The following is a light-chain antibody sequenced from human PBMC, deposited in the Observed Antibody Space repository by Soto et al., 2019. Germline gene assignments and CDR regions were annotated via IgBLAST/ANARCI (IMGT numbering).Light chain of an antibody. CDR3: QQYGSSGT. Sequence: EIVLTQSPGTLSLSPGERATLSCRPSQSVSNNYLAWYQQKPGQAPRLLIYGASNRATGIPDRFSGSGSGTDFTLTISRLEPEDFAVYYCQQYGSSGTFGQGTKVDIK. J-gene: IGKJ1*01. V-gene: IGKV3-20*01. CDR1: QSVSNNY. CDR2: GAS.